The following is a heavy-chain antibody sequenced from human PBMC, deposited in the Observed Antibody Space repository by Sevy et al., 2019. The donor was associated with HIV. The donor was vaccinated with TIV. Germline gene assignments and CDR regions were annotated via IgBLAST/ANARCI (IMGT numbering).Heavy chain of an antibody. CDR1: GYTFTSYG. J-gene: IGHJ4*02. V-gene: IGHV1-18*01. CDR3: ARDLGGYGGNSIDY. D-gene: IGHD2-21*02. Sequence: ASVKVSCKASGYTFTSYGISWVRQAPGQGLEWIGWISAYNGNTNYAQKLQGRVTMTTDTSTSTAYVELRSLRSDDTAIYYCARDLGGYGGNSIDYWGQGTLVTVSS. CDR2: ISAYNGNT.